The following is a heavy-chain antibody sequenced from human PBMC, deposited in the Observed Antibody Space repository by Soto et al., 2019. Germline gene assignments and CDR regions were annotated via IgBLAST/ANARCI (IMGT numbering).Heavy chain of an antibody. CDR2: ISSSSSYI. D-gene: IGHD3-9*01. V-gene: IGHV3-21*01. J-gene: IGHJ4*02. CDR1: GFTFSSYS. CDR3: ARDRNSDILTGRRGAFDY. Sequence: EVQLVESGGGLVKPGGSLRLSCAASGFTFSSYSMNWVRQAPGKGLEWVSSISSSSSYIYYADSVKGRFTISRDNAKKSLYLQMNSLRAEDTAVYYCARDRNSDILTGRRGAFDYWGQGTLVTVSS.